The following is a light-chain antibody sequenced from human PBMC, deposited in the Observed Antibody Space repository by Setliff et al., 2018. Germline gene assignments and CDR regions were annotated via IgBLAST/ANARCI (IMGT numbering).Light chain of an antibody. CDR3: SSNIGSNNFDV. CDR1: GGLVGGYNY. V-gene: IGLV2-8*01. CDR2: EVT. J-gene: IGLJ1*01. Sequence: QSVLTQPPSASGSPGQSVTISCTGTGGLVGGYNYVSWYQQHPGKAPKLIIYEVTKRPSGVPDRFSGSNSGNTASLTVSGLQAEDEADYYCSSNIGSNNFDVFGTGTKVTVL.